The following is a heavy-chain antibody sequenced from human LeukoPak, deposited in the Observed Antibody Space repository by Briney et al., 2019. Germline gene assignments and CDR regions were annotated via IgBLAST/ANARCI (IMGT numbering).Heavy chain of an antibody. CDR3: AGGYYDSSGYPIDY. CDR2: ISGSGGST. D-gene: IGHD3-22*01. Sequence: GGSLRLSCAASGFTFSSYGMSWVRQAPGKGLEWVSAISGSGGSTYYADSVKGRFTISRDNSKNTLYLQMNSLRAEDTAVYYCAGGYYDSSGYPIDYWGQGTLVTVSS. V-gene: IGHV3-23*01. J-gene: IGHJ4*02. CDR1: GFTFSSYG.